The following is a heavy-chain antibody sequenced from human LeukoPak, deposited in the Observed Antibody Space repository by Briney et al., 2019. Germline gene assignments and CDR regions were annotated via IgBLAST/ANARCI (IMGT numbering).Heavy chain of an antibody. J-gene: IGHJ5*02. CDR3: ARGLLTGPPGVDP. D-gene: IGHD3-9*01. CDR2: ISAYNGNT. V-gene: IGHV1-18*04. Sequence: ASVKVSCKASGYTFTGYYMHWVRQAPGQGLEWMGWISAYNGNTNYAQKLQGRVTMTTDTSTSTAYMELRSLRSDDTAVYYCARGLLTGPPGVDPWGQGTLVTVSS. CDR1: GYTFTGYY.